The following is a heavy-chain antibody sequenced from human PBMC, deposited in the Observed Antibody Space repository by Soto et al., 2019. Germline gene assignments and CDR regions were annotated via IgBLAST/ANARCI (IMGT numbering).Heavy chain of an antibody. CDR1: GGSISSSSYY. CDR2: IYYSGST. CDR3: ARHRFHYGGRIDY. Sequence: SETLSLTCTVSGGSISSSSYYWGWIRQPPGKGLEWIGSIYYSGSTYYNPSLKSRVTISVDTSKNQFSLKLSSVTAADTAVCYCARHRFHYGGRIDYWGQGTLVTVSS. D-gene: IGHD4-17*01. J-gene: IGHJ4*02. V-gene: IGHV4-39*01.